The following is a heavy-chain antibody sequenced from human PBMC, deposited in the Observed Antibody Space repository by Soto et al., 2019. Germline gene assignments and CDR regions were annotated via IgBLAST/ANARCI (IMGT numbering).Heavy chain of an antibody. J-gene: IGHJ6*03. CDR2: ISGSGGST. D-gene: IGHD5-12*01. CDR3: AKFNEDIVATIDGVYYYYYMDV. Sequence: GGSLRLSCAASGFTFSSYAMSWVRQAPGKGLEWVSAISGSGGSTYYADSVKGRFTISRDNSKNTLYLQMNSLRAEDTAVYYCAKFNEDIVATIDGVYYYYYMDVWGKGTTVTVSS. CDR1: GFTFSSYA. V-gene: IGHV3-23*01.